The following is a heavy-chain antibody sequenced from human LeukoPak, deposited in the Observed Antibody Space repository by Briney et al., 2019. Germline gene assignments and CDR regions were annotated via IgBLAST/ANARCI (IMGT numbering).Heavy chain of an antibody. J-gene: IGHJ4*02. D-gene: IGHD3-22*01. Sequence: SETLSLTCTVSGGSISSYYWSWIRQPPGKGLEWIGYIYYSGSTNYNPSLKSRVTISVGTSKNQFSLKLSSVTAADTAVYYCARDYYDSSGYPGFDYWGQGTLVTVSS. V-gene: IGHV4-59*01. CDR3: ARDYYDSSGYPGFDY. CDR2: IYYSGST. CDR1: GGSISSYY.